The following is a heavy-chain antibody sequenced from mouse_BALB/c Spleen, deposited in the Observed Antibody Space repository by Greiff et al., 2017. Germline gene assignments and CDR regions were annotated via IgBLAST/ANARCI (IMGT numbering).Heavy chain of an antibody. V-gene: IGHV1-31*01. CDR3: ARWIYYGNLYAMDY. J-gene: IGHJ4*01. CDR1: GYSFTGYY. CDR2: INPYNGAT. D-gene: IGHD2-1*01. Sequence: VQLKQSGPELVKPGASVKISCKASGYSFTGYYMHWVKQSHVKSLEWIGRINPYNGATSYNQNFKDKASLTVDESSSTAYMELHSLTSEDSAVYYCARWIYYGNLYAMDYWGQGTSVTVSA.